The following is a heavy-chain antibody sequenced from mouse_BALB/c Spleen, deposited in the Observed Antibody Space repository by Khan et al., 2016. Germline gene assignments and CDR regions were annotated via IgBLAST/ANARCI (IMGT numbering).Heavy chain of an antibody. Sequence: QLEESGPGLVKPSQSLSLTCTVTGYSITSDYAWNWIRQFPGNKLEWMGYISYSGSTSYNPSLKSRISITRDTSKNQFFLQLNSVTTEDTATYYCARYEDYDFDYWGQGTTLTVSS. CDR1: GYSITSDYA. CDR2: ISYSGST. V-gene: IGHV3-2*02. D-gene: IGHD2-4*01. CDR3: ARYEDYDFDY. J-gene: IGHJ2*01.